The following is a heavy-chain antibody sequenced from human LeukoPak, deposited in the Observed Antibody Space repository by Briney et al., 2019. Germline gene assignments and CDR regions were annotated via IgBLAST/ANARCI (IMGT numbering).Heavy chain of an antibody. CDR3: ARDHARAVAGNDY. Sequence: ASVKVSCKASGGTFSSHGISWVRQAPAQGLDWMGWINAYNGNTNYAQKLQGRVNMTTDTSTSTAYMELRKLRSDDTAVYYCARDHARAVAGNDYWGLGTLVTVSS. CDR1: GGTFSSHG. J-gene: IGHJ4*02. D-gene: IGHD6-19*01. CDR2: INAYNGNT. V-gene: IGHV1-18*01.